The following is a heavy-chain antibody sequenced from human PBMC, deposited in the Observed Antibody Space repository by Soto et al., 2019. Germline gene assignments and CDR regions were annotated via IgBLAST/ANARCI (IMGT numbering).Heavy chain of an antibody. CDR2: IYHTGSP. CDR3: ARGLSFRGDFDV. J-gene: IGHJ3*01. V-gene: IGHV4-4*02. D-gene: IGHD2-21*02. CDR1: GGSISSSSW. Sequence: HLQESGPGLVKPSGTLSLPCDVSGGSISSSSWWTWGRQSPGKGLEWIGEIYHTGSPNYNPSFQSRVTILVDKSKNHFSLRLKSVTAAGTASYYCARGLSFRGDFDVWRQGTTVAVSS.